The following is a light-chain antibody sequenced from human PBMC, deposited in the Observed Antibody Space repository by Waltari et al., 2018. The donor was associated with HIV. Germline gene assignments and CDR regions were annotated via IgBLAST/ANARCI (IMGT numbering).Light chain of an antibody. CDR3: SSYAGSNWV. CDR2: YVI. Sequence: QSALTQPPSPSGSPGPSVTISCTGTSTDVSGYNYGSWYQQDPGNAPKYVIYYVIKRPSGVPDRFSGSSSGNTACLTVSVLQAEDEADYYCSSYAGSNWVFGGGTKLTVL. V-gene: IGLV2-8*01. CDR1: STDVSGYNY. J-gene: IGLJ3*02.